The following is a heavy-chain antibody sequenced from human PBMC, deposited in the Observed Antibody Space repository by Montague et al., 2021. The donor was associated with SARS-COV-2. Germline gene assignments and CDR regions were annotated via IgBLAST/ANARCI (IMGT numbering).Heavy chain of an antibody. Sequence: VKPTQTLTLACSFSGFSLRTSGVGVGWICQPPGKALEWLAVIYWDDDKRYSPSLKSRLTITKDTSKNQVVLTMTNMDPVDTATYYCVHSYADYLFDYWGQGTLVSVSS. CDR1: GFSLRTSGVG. V-gene: IGHV2-5*02. D-gene: IGHD4-17*01. CDR2: IYWDDDK. CDR3: VHSYADYLFDY. J-gene: IGHJ4*02.